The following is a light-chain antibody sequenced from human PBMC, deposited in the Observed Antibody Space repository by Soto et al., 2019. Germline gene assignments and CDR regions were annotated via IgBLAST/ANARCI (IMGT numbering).Light chain of an antibody. Sequence: IVLTQSPGTLSLSPGERATLSCRASQTVSHDYVAWYQQKPGQSPRLLIYGASSRATGIPDRFSGSGSVPDFTLTISRLEPEDFAMYYCQQYGGSPLVTFGGGTKVEMK. V-gene: IGKV3-20*01. CDR3: QQYGGSPLVT. CDR2: GAS. CDR1: QTVSHDY. J-gene: IGKJ4*01.